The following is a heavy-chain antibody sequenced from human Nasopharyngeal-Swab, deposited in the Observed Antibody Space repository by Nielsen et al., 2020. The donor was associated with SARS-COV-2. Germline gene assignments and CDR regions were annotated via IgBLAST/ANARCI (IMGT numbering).Heavy chain of an antibody. CDR1: GFTFTSYA. D-gene: IGHD3-9*01. Sequence: GESLKISCAASGFTFTSYAMNWVRQAPGKGLEWLSAVNGNGADTYYADSVKGRFTISKDKSKNTLYLHMNSLRAEDTAVYYCAKDLTGYYAPLDQWGQGVLVTVSS. J-gene: IGHJ4*02. V-gene: IGHV3-23*01. CDR2: VNGNGADT. CDR3: AKDLTGYYAPLDQ.